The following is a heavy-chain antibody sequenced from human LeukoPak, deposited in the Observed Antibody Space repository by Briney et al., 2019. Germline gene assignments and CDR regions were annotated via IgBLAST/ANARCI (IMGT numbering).Heavy chain of an antibody. CDR2: INHSGST. J-gene: IGHJ6*02. V-gene: IGHV4-34*01. Sequence: SETLSLTCAVYGGFFSGYYWSWIRQPPGKGLECIGEINHSGSTNYNPSLKSRVTISVDTSKNQFSLKLSYVTAADTAVYYCGKSMTTVTQKYPRGYYGMDVWGQGTTVTVSS. CDR3: GKSMTTVTQKYPRGYYGMDV. CDR1: GGFFSGYY. D-gene: IGHD4-17*01.